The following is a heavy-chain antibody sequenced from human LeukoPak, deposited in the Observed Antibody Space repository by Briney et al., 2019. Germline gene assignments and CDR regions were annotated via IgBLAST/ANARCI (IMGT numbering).Heavy chain of an antibody. D-gene: IGHD4-17*01. Sequence: PGRSLRLSCAASGFAFSSNGMHWVRRAPGKGLEWVAVISYDGSNKYYADSVKGRFTISRDNSKNTLYLQMNSLRAEDTAVYYCALRPGYGDYDGYWGQGTLVTVSS. CDR2: ISYDGSNK. CDR3: ALRPGYGDYDGY. CDR1: GFAFSSNG. J-gene: IGHJ4*02. V-gene: IGHV3-30*03.